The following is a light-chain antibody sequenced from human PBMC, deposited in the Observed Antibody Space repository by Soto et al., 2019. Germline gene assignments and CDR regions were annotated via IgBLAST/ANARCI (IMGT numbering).Light chain of an antibody. V-gene: IGLV2-14*01. CDR1: SSDVGGYNS. Sequence: QSVLXQPASVSGSPGQSSTISCTGTSSDVGGYNSVSWYQQHPGKAPKLILYDVTDRPSGVSYRFSGSKSGNTASLTISGLQAADEADYFCSSFTSSMTNVFGSGTKVTVL. CDR2: DVT. CDR3: SSFTSSMTNV. J-gene: IGLJ1*01.